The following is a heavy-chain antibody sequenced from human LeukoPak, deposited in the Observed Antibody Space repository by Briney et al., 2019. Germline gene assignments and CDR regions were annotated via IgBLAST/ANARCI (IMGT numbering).Heavy chain of an antibody. D-gene: IGHD2/OR15-2a*01. J-gene: IGHJ6*03. CDR1: GYTNPNYG. V-gene: IGHV1-18*01. Sequence: ASVKVSCKIAGYTNPNYGVTWVRQAPGQGLEWMGWISIYNGNTQYAPRFQGRVTLTRDTSTTTVYMDLRSLTSDDTAVYYCASPGKGAFLYYYMDVWGKGTSVIVSS. CDR2: ISIYNGNT. CDR3: ASPGKGAFLYYYMDV.